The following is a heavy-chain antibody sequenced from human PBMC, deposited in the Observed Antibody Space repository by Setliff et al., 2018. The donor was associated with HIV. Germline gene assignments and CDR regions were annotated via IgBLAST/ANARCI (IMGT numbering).Heavy chain of an antibody. CDR2: THPSGGSP. CDR3: ARDRRDGLYYHMMDV. Sequence: ASVKVSCKASGYSFTRYYMHWVRQAPGQGLEWMGITHPSGGSPNYAQKFQGRVTMTRDMSTSTVYMELSSLRSEDTAVYYCARDRRDGLYYHMMDVWGQGTTVTVSS. D-gene: IGHD2-8*01. J-gene: IGHJ6*02. V-gene: IGHV1-46*01. CDR1: GYSFTRYY.